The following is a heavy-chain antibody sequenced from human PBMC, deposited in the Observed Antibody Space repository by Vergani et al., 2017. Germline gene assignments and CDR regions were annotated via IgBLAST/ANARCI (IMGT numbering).Heavy chain of an antibody. J-gene: IGHJ5*02. V-gene: IGHV1-46*01. CDR1: GYTFTSYY. Sequence: QVQLVQSGAEVKKPGASVKVSCKASGYTFTSYYMHWVRQAPGQGLEWMGIINPSGGSTSYAQKFQGRVTMTRDTSTSTVYMELSSLRSEDTAVYYCARGRSRSGGSSSSWFDPWGQGTLVTVSS. CDR3: ARGRSRSGGSSSSWFDP. CDR2: INPSGGST. D-gene: IGHD2-15*01.